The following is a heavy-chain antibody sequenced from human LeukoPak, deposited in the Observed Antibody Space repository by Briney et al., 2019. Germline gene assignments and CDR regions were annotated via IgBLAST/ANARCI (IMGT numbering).Heavy chain of an antibody. J-gene: IGHJ6*03. Sequence: SETLSLTCTVSGGSISSYYWSWLRQPAGKGLEWIGRIYTSGSTNYNPSLKSRVTISVDKSKNQFSLKLSTVTAEDTVVYYCAREEGSGAGGGAPYYYYYYMDVWGKGTTVTVSS. D-gene: IGHD6-19*01. CDR3: AREEGSGAGGGAPYYYYYYMDV. CDR2: IYTSGST. CDR1: GGSISSYY. V-gene: IGHV4-4*07.